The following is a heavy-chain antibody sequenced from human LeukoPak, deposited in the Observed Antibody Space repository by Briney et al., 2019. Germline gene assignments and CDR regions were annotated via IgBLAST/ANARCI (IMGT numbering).Heavy chain of an antibody. CDR3: ARERAAYCTGDCHSFDY. Sequence: SETLSLTCSGFGGPIHYWSWIRQPPGKGLEWIAYIHYSGDTNYNPSLRSRVTISVDTSNNHFSLKLSSVTAADTAAYFCARERAAYCTGDCHSFDYWGQGTLVTVSS. CDR2: IHYSGDT. D-gene: IGHD2-21*02. V-gene: IGHV4-59*11. J-gene: IGHJ4*02. CDR1: GGPIHY.